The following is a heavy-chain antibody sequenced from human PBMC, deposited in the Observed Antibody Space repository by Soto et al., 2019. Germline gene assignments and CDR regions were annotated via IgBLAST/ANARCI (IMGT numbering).Heavy chain of an antibody. D-gene: IGHD3-16*01. CDR1: GFTFSSYG. V-gene: IGHV3-30*18. CDR3: AKGWGYFDL. CDR2: ISYDGSNK. Sequence: QVQLVESGGGVVQPGRSLRLSCAASGFTFSSYGMHWVRQAPGKGLEWVAVISYDGSNKYYADSVKGRFTIARDNSKNTLYLQMNSLRAEDTAVYHGAKGWGYFDLWGRGTLVTVSS. J-gene: IGHJ2*01.